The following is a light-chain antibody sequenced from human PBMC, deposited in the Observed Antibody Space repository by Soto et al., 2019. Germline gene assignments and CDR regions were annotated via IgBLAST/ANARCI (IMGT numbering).Light chain of an antibody. Sequence: EIVLTQSPGTLSLSPGERATLSCRASQSISSNYLAWYQQKPGQAPRLLIYGAFSRAVGIPDNFSGSGSGTDFTLTIYRLEPEDFAVYYCQQYGSSPPKYTFGQGTKLEIK. CDR1: QSISSNY. CDR3: QQYGSSPPKYT. CDR2: GAF. V-gene: IGKV3-20*01. J-gene: IGKJ2*01.